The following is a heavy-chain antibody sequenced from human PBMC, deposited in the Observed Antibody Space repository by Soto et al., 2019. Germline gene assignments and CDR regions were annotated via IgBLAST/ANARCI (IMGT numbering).Heavy chain of an antibody. D-gene: IGHD6-13*01. CDR3: AKDYSSSWYKYEHNYYYGMDV. J-gene: IGHJ6*02. CDR2: ISSSSSTI. Sequence: GGSLRLSCAASGLTFSSYSMNWARQAPGKGLEWVSYISSSSSTIYYADSVKGRFTISRDNAKNSLYLQMNSLRAEDTALYYCAKDYSSSWYKYEHNYYYGMDVWGQGTTVTVSS. V-gene: IGHV3-48*04. CDR1: GLTFSSYS.